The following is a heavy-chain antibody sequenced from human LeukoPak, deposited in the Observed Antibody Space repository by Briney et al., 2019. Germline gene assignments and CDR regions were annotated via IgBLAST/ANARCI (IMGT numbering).Heavy chain of an antibody. V-gene: IGHV3-53*01. CDR1: GITVSTNY. CDR3: AGGDFDY. CDR2: AFSDGRT. Sequence: GGSLRFSCAASGITVSTNYMSWVRQAPGKGLEWVSIAFSDGRTFYADSVKGRFTISRDSSKNTVFLQMNSLRAEDTAVYYCAGGDFDYWGQGTLVTVSS. J-gene: IGHJ4*02.